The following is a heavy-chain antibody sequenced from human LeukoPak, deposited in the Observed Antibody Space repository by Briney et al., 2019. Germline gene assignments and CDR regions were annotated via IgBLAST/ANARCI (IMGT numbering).Heavy chain of an antibody. V-gene: IGHV4-31*03. CDR2: IYYSVST. J-gene: IGHJ4*02. D-gene: IGHD3-22*01. CDR3: ASLTTYYYDSSGYLN. CDR1: VGSLSSGGYY. Sequence: SQTLSLTCTVSVGSLSSGGYYWGSVRQHPGRGLEWVGYIYYSVSTYYNQSIKSRVTISVHTYKNQCALKRSSVTAADTAVYYCASLTTYYYDSSGYLNWGQGTRVSVFS.